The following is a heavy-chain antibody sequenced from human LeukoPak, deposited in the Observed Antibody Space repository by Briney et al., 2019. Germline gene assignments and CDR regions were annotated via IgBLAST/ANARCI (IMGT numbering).Heavy chain of an antibody. D-gene: IGHD2-15*01. J-gene: IGHJ4*02. Sequence: GGSLRLSCAASGFTFSSYSMNWVRQAPGEGLEWVSSISSSSSYIYYADSVKGRFTISRDNAKNSLYLQMNSLRAEDTAVYYCARGPEVVAAVFDYWGQGTLVTVSS. CDR1: GFTFSSYS. CDR3: ARGPEVVAAVFDY. CDR2: ISSSSSYI. V-gene: IGHV3-21*01.